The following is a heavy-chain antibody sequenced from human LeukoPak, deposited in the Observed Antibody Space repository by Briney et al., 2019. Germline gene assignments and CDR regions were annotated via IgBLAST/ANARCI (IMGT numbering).Heavy chain of an antibody. CDR2: IYPGDSDT. Sequence: NHGESLKISCKGSGYSFTSYWIGWVRQMPGKGLEWMGIIYPGDSDTRYSPSFQGQVTISADKSFSTAYLQWSSLKASDTAMYYCASNSDEGYYDSSGNNDAFDIWGQGTMVTVSS. D-gene: IGHD3-22*01. J-gene: IGHJ3*02. CDR1: GYSFTSYW. CDR3: ASNSDEGYYDSSGNNDAFDI. V-gene: IGHV5-51*01.